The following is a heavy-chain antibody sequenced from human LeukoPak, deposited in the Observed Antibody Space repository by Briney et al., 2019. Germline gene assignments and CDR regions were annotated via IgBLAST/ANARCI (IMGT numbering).Heavy chain of an antibody. V-gene: IGHV3-23*01. CDR3: ARGGGHHHFDY. Sequence: HSGGSLRLSCAASGFTFSSYAMSWVRQAPGKGLEWVSAISGSGGSTYYADSVKGRFTISTDTSKSTVYLQMNSLRAEDTAVYYCARGGGHHHFDYWGQGTLVTVSS. CDR1: GFTFSSYA. CDR2: ISGSGGST. D-gene: IGHD1-14*01. J-gene: IGHJ4*02.